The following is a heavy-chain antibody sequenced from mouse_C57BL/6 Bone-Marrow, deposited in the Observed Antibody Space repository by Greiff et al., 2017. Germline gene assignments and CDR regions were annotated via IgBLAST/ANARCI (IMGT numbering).Heavy chain of an antibody. CDR3: ARSYDYDDYTMYY. J-gene: IGHJ4*01. V-gene: IGHV1-64*01. CDR2: MHPNGGSP. Sequence: QVQLQQPGAELVKPGASVKLSCKASGYTFTNYWMHWVKQRPGQGLEWIGMMHPNGGSPDYNEKFKGEATLSVDKSSRTAYMELSSLTSEDSAVYYCARSYDYDDYTMYYGGQGTSVTVSS. D-gene: IGHD2-4*01. CDR1: GYTFTNYW.